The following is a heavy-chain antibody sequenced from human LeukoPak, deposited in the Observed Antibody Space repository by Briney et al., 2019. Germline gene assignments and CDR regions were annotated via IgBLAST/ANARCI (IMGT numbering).Heavy chain of an antibody. CDR3: AKSPYDSIGYYLDY. CDR1: GFTFSSYA. V-gene: IGHV3-23*01. D-gene: IGHD3-22*01. Sequence: GGSLRLSCAASGFTFSSYAMTWVRQAPGTGLEWVSVISGSGGNTYSADSVKGRFTISRDKSKNTLYLQMSSLRAEDTAVYYCAKSPYDSIGYYLDYWGQGTLVTVSS. J-gene: IGHJ4*02. CDR2: ISGSGGNT.